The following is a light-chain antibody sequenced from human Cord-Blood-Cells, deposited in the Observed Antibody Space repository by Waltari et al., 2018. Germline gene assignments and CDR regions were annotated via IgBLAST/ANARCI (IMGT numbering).Light chain of an antibody. CDR2: AAS. V-gene: IGKV1-27*01. J-gene: IGKJ3*01. Sequence: EIQMTQSRSSLSASVGDRVAITCRASQCISNYLAWYQQKPGKVPKLLIYAASTLQSGVPSRFSGSGSGTDFTLTISSLQPEDVATYYCQNYNSAPFTFGPGTKVDIK. CDR1: QCISNY. CDR3: QNYNSAPFT.